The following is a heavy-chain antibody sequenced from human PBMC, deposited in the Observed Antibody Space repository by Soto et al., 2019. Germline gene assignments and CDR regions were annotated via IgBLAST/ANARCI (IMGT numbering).Heavy chain of an antibody. D-gene: IGHD5-18*01. CDR3: AKDITNRGYSYMFDY. Sequence: GGSLRLSCAASGFTFNTYVMNWVRQAPGKGLEWVSSISGSAGSSYYADSVKGRFTISRDNSKNTLYLQMNSLRAEDTAVYYCAKDITNRGYSYMFDYWGQGTQVTVSS. J-gene: IGHJ4*02. CDR1: GFTFNTYV. V-gene: IGHV3-23*01. CDR2: ISGSAGSS.